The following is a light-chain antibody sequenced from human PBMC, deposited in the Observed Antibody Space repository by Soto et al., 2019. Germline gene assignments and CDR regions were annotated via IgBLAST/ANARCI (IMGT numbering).Light chain of an antibody. Sequence: QSALTQPASVSGSPGQSITISCTGTSSDVGGYNYVSWYQQHTGKAPKLMIYEVSNRPSGVSNRFSGSKSGNTASLTISGLQAEDEADYYCSSYTISSTRVFGGGTQLTVL. J-gene: IGLJ3*02. CDR3: SSYTISSTRV. V-gene: IGLV2-14*01. CDR2: EVS. CDR1: SSDVGGYNY.